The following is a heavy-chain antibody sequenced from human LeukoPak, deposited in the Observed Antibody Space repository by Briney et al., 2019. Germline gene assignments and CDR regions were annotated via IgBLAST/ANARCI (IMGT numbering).Heavy chain of an antibody. J-gene: IGHJ6*02. D-gene: IGHD2-15*01. Sequence: ASVKVSCKASGGTFSSYAISWVRQAPGQGLEWMGRIIPILGIANYAQKFQGRVTITADKSTSTAYMELSSLRSEDTAVYYCARGDSGGSSHDYGMDVWGQGTTVTVSS. CDR2: IIPILGIA. V-gene: IGHV1-69*04. CDR1: GGTFSSYA. CDR3: ARGDSGGSSHDYGMDV.